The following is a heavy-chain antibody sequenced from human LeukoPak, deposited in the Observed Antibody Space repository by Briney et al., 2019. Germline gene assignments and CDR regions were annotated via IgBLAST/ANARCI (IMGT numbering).Heavy chain of an antibody. D-gene: IGHD4-17*01. V-gene: IGHV4-39*01. CDR2: IYYSGST. Sequence: SETLSLTCTVSGGSISSTSYYWGWIRQPPWKGLEWIGSIYYSGSTYYNPSLKSRVTISVDTSKNQFSLKLSSVTAADTAVYYCARASNYGDHGDYWGQGTLVTVSS. CDR3: ARASNYGDHGDY. J-gene: IGHJ4*02. CDR1: GGSISSTSYY.